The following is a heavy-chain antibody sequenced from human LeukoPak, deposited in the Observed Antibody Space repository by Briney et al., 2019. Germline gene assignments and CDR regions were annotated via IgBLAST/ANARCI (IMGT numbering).Heavy chain of an antibody. D-gene: IGHD3-10*01. CDR1: GFTVSSNY. CDR3: AARDEYYYGSGSYYPYDY. J-gene: IGHJ4*02. V-gene: IGHV3-53*01. Sequence: GGSLRLSCAASGFTVSSNYMSWVRQAPGKGLEWVSVIYSGGSTYCADSVKGRFAISRDNSKNTLYLQMNSLRAEDTAVYYCAARDEYYYGSGSYYPYDYWGQGTLVTVSS. CDR2: IYSGGST.